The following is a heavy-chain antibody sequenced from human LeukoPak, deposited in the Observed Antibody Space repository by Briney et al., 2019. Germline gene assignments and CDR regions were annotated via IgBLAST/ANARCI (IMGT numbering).Heavy chain of an antibody. V-gene: IGHV3-66*04. D-gene: IGHD5-24*01. CDR3: ARLMATILGEFDY. J-gene: IGHJ4*02. CDR2: IYSGGST. Sequence: PGGSLRLSCAASGFTYSSYWMSWVRQAPGKGLEWVSVIYSGGSTYYADSVKGRFTISRDNSKNTLSLQMNSLRAEDTAVYYCARLMATILGEFDYWGQGTLVTVSS. CDR1: GFTYSSYW.